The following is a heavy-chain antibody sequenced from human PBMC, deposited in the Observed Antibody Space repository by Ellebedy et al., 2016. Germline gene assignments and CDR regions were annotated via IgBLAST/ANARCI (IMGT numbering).Heavy chain of an antibody. CDR1: GFTFSTW. J-gene: IGHJ4*02. V-gene: IGHV3-7*01. CDR2: IKQDGSEM. CDR3: AKDSSLVPFEY. D-gene: IGHD2/OR15-2a*01. Sequence: GGSLRLXXAASGFTFSTWMSWVRPAPGKGLEWVANIKQDGSEMYYVDSVKGRFTISRDNAKKSLYLQMNSLRAEDTAVYYCAKDSSLVPFEYWGQGTLVIVPS.